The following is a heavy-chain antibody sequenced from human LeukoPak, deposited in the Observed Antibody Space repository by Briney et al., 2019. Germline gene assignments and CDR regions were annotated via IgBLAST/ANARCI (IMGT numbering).Heavy chain of an antibody. CDR3: ARVTAMVPDY. CDR2: ISYDGSNK. Sequence: GGSLRLSCAASGFTFSSYAMSWVRQAPGKGLEWVAVISYDGSNKYYADSVKGRFTISRDNSKNTLYLQMNSLRAEDTAVYYCARVTAMVPDYWGQGTLVTVSS. CDR1: GFTFSSYA. D-gene: IGHD5-18*01. J-gene: IGHJ4*02. V-gene: IGHV3-30-3*01.